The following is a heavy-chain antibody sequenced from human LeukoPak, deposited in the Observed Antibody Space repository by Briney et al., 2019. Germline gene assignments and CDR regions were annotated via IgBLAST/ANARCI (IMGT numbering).Heavy chain of an antibody. J-gene: IGHJ4*02. CDR3: AKASNWGYGYYFDY. CDR2: IHRDGVTT. CDR1: GFTFSTYA. V-gene: IGHV3-23*01. Sequence: GGSLRLSCAASGFTFSTYALGWVRQAPGKGLEWVSSIHRDGVTTYNADAVNGRFTISRGNPRNTLYLQMNSLRAEDTAIYYCAKASNWGYGYYFDYWGQGILVTVSS. D-gene: IGHD7-27*01.